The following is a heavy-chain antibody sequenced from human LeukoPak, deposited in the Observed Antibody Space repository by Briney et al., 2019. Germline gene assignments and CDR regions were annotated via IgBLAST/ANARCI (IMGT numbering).Heavy chain of an antibody. CDR3: ARQSISGSSLSYFDY. CDR1: GGSISSYY. D-gene: IGHD3-22*01. V-gene: IGHV4-59*01. J-gene: IGHJ4*02. Sequence: PSETLSLTCTVSGGSISSYYWSWIRQPPGKGLEWIGNIYGSGSTNYNPSLKSRLTISVDTSKNQCSLKLSSVTAADTAVYYCARQSISGSSLSYFDYWGQGTLVNVSS. CDR2: IYGSGST.